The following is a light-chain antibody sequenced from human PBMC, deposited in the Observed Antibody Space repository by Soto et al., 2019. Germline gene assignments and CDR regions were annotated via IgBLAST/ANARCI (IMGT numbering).Light chain of an antibody. J-gene: IGKJ3*01. CDR3: QQCNKWPIT. CDR1: QSVSIK. V-gene: IGKV3-15*01. CDR2: AAS. Sequence: EIVMTQSPASLSVSAGDRATLSCRASQSVSIKLAWYQQKPCQAPRLLISAASTRDAGVPARFRGSGSGTDFTLTISSLQPEDFAVYYCQQCNKWPITFGPGTKLDIK.